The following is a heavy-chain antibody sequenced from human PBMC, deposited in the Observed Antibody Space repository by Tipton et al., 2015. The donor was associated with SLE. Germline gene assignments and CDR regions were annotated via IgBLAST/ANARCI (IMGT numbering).Heavy chain of an antibody. D-gene: IGHD6-19*01. Sequence: QLVQSGAEVKKPGASVKVSCKASGYTFTSYDINWVRQATGQGLEWMGRIYPGSGHTTYAQKFQGRITMTGDTSTSTAYMELRSLRSDDTAVYYCAREIRAWIAVDYWGQGTLVTVSS. CDR2: IYPGSGHT. V-gene: IGHV1-8*01. CDR3: AREIRAWIAVDY. J-gene: IGHJ4*02. CDR1: GYTFTSYD.